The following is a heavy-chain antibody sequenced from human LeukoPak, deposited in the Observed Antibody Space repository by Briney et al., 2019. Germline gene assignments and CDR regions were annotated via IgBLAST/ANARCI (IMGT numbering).Heavy chain of an antibody. CDR1: RDSVSTNSAA. CDR3: ARFAADKPTDY. D-gene: IGHD2-2*02. J-gene: IGHJ4*02. Sequence: SQTLSLTCALSRDSVSTNSAAWTWIRQSPSRGLEWLGRTYYRSKWHNDYAISVKSRITINPDTSKNQFSLQLKSVTPGDTAVYYCARFAADKPTDYWGQGTLVTVSS. CDR2: TYYRSKWHN. V-gene: IGHV6-1*01.